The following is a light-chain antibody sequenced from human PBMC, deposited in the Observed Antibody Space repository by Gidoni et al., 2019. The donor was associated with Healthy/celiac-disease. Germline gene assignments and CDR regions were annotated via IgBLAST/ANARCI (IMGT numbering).Light chain of an antibody. CDR3: MQALQTLWT. V-gene: IGKV2-28*01. CDR1: QSLLHSNGYNY. J-gene: IGKJ1*01. CDR2: LGS. Sequence: DIVMTQSPLSLPVTPGESASISCRSSQSLLHSNGYNYLHWYLQRPGQSPQLLMDLGSSRASGVPDRFSGSGSGTDFTLRISRVEAEDVGVYYCMQALQTLWTFGQGTKVEIK.